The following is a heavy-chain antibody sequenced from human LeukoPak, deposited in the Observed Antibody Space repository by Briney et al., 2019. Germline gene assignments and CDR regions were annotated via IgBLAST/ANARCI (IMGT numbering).Heavy chain of an antibody. CDR1: GFTFSSYA. CDR2: IGGSGGST. CDR3: AKGATSKRRDGYCSGGSCYPVDY. D-gene: IGHD2-15*01. Sequence: HAGGSLRLSCAASGFTFSSYAMSWVRQAPGKGLEWVSAIGGSGGSTYYADSVKGRFTISRDNSKNTLYLQMNSLRAEDTAVYYCAKGATSKRRDGYCSGGSCYPVDYWGQGTLVTVSS. V-gene: IGHV3-23*01. J-gene: IGHJ4*02.